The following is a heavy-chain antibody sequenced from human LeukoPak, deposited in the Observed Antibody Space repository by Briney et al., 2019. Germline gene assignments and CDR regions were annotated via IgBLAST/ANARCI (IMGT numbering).Heavy chain of an antibody. D-gene: IGHD4-17*01. Sequence: PGGSLRLSFAASGFPFSSNYMSGVRQAPGKGLEWVSVIYSGGSTYYADSVKGRFTISRDNSKNTLYLQMNSLRAEDTAVYYCARVPTTVTTVYFDYWGQGTLVTVSS. V-gene: IGHV3-53*01. CDR3: ARVPTTVTTVYFDY. CDR2: IYSGGST. J-gene: IGHJ4*02. CDR1: GFPFSSNY.